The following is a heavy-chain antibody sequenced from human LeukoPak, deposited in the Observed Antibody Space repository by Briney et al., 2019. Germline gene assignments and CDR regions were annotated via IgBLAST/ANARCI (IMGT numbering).Heavy chain of an antibody. J-gene: IGHJ6*02. V-gene: IGHV4-59*01. D-gene: IGHD6-6*01. CDR1: GGSISSYY. CDR3: ARHGGSSAPAYYYYYYGMDV. CDR2: IYYSGST. Sequence: SETLSLTCTVSGGSISSYYWSWIRQPPGKGLGWIGYIYYSGSTNYNPSLRSRVTISVDTSKNQFSLKLSSVTAADTAVYYCARHGGSSAPAYYYYYYGMDVWGQGTTVTVSS.